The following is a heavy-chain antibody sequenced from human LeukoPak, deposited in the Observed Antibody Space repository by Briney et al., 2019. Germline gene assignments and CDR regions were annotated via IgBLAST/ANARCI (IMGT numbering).Heavy chain of an antibody. J-gene: IGHJ4*02. CDR2: IYYSGST. CDR3: ARDVGYDSSGYYYAL. CDR1: GGSISSSSYY. Sequence: SETLSLTCTVSGGSISSSSYYWGWIRQPPRKGLEWIGSIYYSGSTYYNPSLKSRVTISVDTSKNQFSLKLSSVTAADTAVYYCARDVGYDSSGYYYALWGQGTLVTVSS. V-gene: IGHV4-39*07. D-gene: IGHD3-22*01.